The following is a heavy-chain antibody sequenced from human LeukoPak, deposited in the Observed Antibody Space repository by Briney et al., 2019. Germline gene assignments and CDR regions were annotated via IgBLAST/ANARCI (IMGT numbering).Heavy chain of an antibody. CDR3: ARDRGRLYGMDV. D-gene: IGHD3-10*01. CDR1: GGSFSGYY. CDR2: INHSGST. V-gene: IGHV4-34*01. J-gene: IGHJ6*02. Sequence: PSETLSLTCAVYGGSFSGYYWSWIRQPPGKGLEWIGEINHSGSTNYNLSLKSRVTISVDTSKNQFSLKLSSVTAADTAVYYCARDRGRLYGMDVWGQGTTVTVSS.